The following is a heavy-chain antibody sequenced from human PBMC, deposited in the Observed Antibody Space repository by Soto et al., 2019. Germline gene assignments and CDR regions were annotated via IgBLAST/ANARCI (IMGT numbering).Heavy chain of an antibody. D-gene: IGHD3-3*01. CDR1: GFTFSNYA. J-gene: IGHJ5*02. CDR3: AKNGTIFGVLMNNWFDP. V-gene: IGHV3-23*01. Sequence: EVQLLESGGGLVQPGGSLRLSCAASGFTFSNYAMTWVRQAPGKGLEWVSVISGNGGSTYYADSVKGRFTISRDNSNNTLYLHMNRLRVEDTAIYYCAKNGTIFGVLMNNWFDPWGQGNLVTVSS. CDR2: ISGNGGST.